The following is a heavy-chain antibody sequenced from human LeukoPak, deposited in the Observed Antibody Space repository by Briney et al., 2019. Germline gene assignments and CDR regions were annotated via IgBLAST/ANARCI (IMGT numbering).Heavy chain of an antibody. CDR2: IYYSGNT. V-gene: IGHV4-59*04. CDR1: GGSIRSHY. D-gene: IGHD6-13*01. J-gene: IGHJ5*02. CDR3: ATAIAAAGRGWFDP. Sequence: SETLSLTCTVSGGSIRSHYWSWTRQPPGKGLEWIANIYYSGNTYYNPSLKSRVTISVDTSKNQFSLNLKSVTAADTAVYYCATAIAAAGRGWFDPWGQGTLVTVSS.